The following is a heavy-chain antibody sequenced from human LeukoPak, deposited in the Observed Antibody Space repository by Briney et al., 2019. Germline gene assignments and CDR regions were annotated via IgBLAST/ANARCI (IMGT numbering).Heavy chain of an antibody. J-gene: IGHJ1*01. CDR3: ARDPDSSGYSTFHD. CDR1: GFTFSSHW. CDR2: IKRDGSST. D-gene: IGHD3-22*01. V-gene: IGHV3-74*01. Sequence: GGSLRLSCAASGFTFSSHWMHWVRQAPGKGLVWVSRIKRDGSSTSYADSVKGRFTISRDSAKNTLYLQMNSLRAEDTAVYYCARDPDSSGYSTFHDWGQGTLVTVSS.